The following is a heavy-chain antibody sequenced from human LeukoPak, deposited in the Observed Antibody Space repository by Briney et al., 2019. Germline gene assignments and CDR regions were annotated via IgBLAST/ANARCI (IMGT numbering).Heavy chain of an antibody. Sequence: SETLSLTCAVSGGSISSSNWWSWVRQPPGKGLEWIGSIYHSGSTYYNPSLKSRVTISVDTSKNQFSLKLSSVTAADTAVYYCARDTLDDSSGYYYGYYYYMDVWGKGTTVTVSS. CDR1: GGSISSSNW. CDR2: IYHSGST. CDR3: ARDTLDDSSGYYYGYYYYMDV. D-gene: IGHD3-22*01. V-gene: IGHV4-4*02. J-gene: IGHJ6*03.